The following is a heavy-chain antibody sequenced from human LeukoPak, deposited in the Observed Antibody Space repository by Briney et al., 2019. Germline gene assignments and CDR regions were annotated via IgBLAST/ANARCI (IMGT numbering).Heavy chain of an antibody. CDR3: ARGGLGTGSGYYYVGY. D-gene: IGHD3-22*01. J-gene: IGHJ4*02. CDR2: IYYSGST. Sequence: SETLSLTCTVSGGSISSGDYYWSWIRQPPGKGLEWIGYIYYSGSTYYNPSLKSRVTISVDTSKNQFSLKLSSVTAADTAVYYCARGGLGTGSGYYYVGYWGQGTLVTVSS. CDR1: GGSISSGDYY. V-gene: IGHV4-30-4*01.